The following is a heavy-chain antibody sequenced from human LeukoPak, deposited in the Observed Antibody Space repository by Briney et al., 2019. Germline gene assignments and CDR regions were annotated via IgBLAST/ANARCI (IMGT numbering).Heavy chain of an antibody. V-gene: IGHV3-15*01. CDR3: IAHFPYFYGFDV. D-gene: IGHD3-3*02. CDR2: IKSEGEGATT. Sequence: GGSLRLSCVSSGFTIGTAWMSRVRQAPGKGLEWLGHIKSEGEGATTDYAAPAKGPFAISRDDSKNMIYLQMSSLKIDDTAIYYCIAHFPYFYGFDVWGKGTTVTVSS. J-gene: IGHJ6*04. CDR1: GFTIGTAW.